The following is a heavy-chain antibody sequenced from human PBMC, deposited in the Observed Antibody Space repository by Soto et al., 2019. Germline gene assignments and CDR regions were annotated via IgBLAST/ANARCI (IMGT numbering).Heavy chain of an antibody. CDR3: ARVRLTPTVTSGDHDYYYHGLDG. Sequence: GALSVSCAPSRLSFNRGSMQRVRWVPGMGVKVVYLISSGSSFIFYADSVKGRFTISRDNAKNSLYLQMNSLSAEDTAVYYCARVRLTPTVTSGDHDYYYHGLDGWGQGTTAPASS. J-gene: IGHJ6*02. CDR2: ISSGSSFI. D-gene: IGHD4-17*01. CDR1: RLSFNRGS. V-gene: IGHV3-21*01.